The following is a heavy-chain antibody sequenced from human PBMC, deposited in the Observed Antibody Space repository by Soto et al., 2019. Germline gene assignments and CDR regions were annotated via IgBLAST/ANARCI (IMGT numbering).Heavy chain of an antibody. V-gene: IGHV1-69*01. CDR3: ARGADVFGYNWKYGAFEV. CDR1: GGTMRSFA. J-gene: IGHJ4*02. Sequence: QVQLVQSGAEVKNPGSSVNVSCKTVGGTMRSFAFSWVRQAPGQGLEWMGGIIPAFATPNHAQKFQDRVTISADESTSTVYMELRRLRSEASAVYFCARGADVFGYNWKYGAFEVWGQGTQITVAS. CDR2: IIPAFATP. D-gene: IGHD1-20*01.